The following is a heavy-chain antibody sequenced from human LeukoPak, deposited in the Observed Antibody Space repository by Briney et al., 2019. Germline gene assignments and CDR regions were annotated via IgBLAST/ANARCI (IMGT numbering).Heavy chain of an antibody. D-gene: IGHD2-2*02. J-gene: IGHJ5*02. CDR3: ARRSNCTSTNCYIWFDP. V-gene: IGHV5-51*01. CDR2: VYPGDSDT. Sequence: GESLKISCQGYGYDVTGYRIGWVRQVPGKGLEWMGIVYPGDSDTTYSPSFQGQVTISADKSINTAYLQWTNLRASDTAMYYCARRSNCTSTNCYIWFDPWGQGTLVTVSS. CDR1: GYDVTGYR.